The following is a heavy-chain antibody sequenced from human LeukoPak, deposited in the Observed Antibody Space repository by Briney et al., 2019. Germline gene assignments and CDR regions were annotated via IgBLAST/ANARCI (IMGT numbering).Heavy chain of an antibody. Sequence: GGSLRLSCAAAGFTFSSYWMSWVRQAPGKGREWVANIKQDGSEKYYVDSVKGRFTISRDNAKNSLYLQMNSLRAEDTAVYYCARVIVAVPAAPGHDAFDIWGQGTMVTVSS. CDR1: GFTFSSYW. J-gene: IGHJ3*02. CDR3: ARVIVAVPAAPGHDAFDI. D-gene: IGHD2-2*01. V-gene: IGHV3-7*01. CDR2: IKQDGSEK.